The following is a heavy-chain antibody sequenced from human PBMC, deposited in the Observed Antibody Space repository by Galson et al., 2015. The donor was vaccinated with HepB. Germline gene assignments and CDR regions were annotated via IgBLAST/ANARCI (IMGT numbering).Heavy chain of an antibody. D-gene: IGHD6-19*01. J-gene: IGHJ2*01. CDR1: GFTVSCNY. CDR3: AREASGWSKGDWYFDL. Sequence: SLRLSCAASGFTVSCNYMSWVRQAPGKGLEWVSVIYSGGSTYYADSVKGRFTISRDNSKNTLYLQMNSLRAEDTAVYYCAREASGWSKGDWYFDLWGRGTLVTVSS. CDR2: IYSGGST. V-gene: IGHV3-66*01.